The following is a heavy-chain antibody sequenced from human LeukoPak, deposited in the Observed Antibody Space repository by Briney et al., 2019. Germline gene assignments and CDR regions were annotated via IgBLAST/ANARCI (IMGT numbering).Heavy chain of an antibody. CDR3: ARAGSSQNCIRKMSHGVFDI. Sequence: SETLSFNASVYGFTGNNSSWYWHWLRQPPGKGLEWIGSICYRGDTFNNPSLNSRVTISVDKSKNQFSLRLSSVTATDTAVSYCARAGSSQNCIRKMSHGVFDIWGQGTKVTVSS. V-gene: IGHV4-39*01. CDR1: GFTGNNSSWY. D-gene: IGHD1-26*01. CDR2: ICYRGDT. J-gene: IGHJ3*02.